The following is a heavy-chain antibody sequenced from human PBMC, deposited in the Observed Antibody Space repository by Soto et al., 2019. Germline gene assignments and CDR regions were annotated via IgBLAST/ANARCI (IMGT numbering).Heavy chain of an antibody. Sequence: QVQLVESGGGVVQPGRSLRLSCAASGFTFSSYGMHWVRQAPGKGLEWVAVISYDGSNKYYADSVKGRFTISRDNSKNTLYLQMNSLRAEATAVYYCAKLLGYCSGGSCTTVDYWCQGTLVTDSS. CDR2: ISYDGSNK. V-gene: IGHV3-30*18. D-gene: IGHD2-15*01. CDR1: GFTFSSYG. J-gene: IGHJ4*02. CDR3: AKLLGYCSGGSCTTVDY.